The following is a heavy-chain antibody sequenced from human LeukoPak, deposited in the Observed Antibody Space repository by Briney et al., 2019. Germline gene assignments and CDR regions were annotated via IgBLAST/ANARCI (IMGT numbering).Heavy chain of an antibody. CDR2: IWYDGSNK. CDR3: ARDRYCSSTSCSYYYYYYGMDV. V-gene: IGHV3-33*01. Sequence: GGSLRLSCAASGFTFSSYGMHWVRQAPGKGLEWVAVIWYDGSNKYYADSVKGRFTISRDNSKNTLYLQMNSLRAEDTAVYYCARDRYCSSTSCSYYYYYYGMDVWGQGTTVTVSS. D-gene: IGHD2-2*01. CDR1: GFTFSSYG. J-gene: IGHJ6*02.